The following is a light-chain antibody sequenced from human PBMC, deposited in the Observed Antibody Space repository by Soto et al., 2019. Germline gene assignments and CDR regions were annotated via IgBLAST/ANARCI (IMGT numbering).Light chain of an antibody. CDR3: NSYATTSTVV. CDR1: SNDVGFYNY. V-gene: IGLV2-14*01. J-gene: IGLJ2*01. Sequence: QSVLTQPASVSGSPGQSITISCTGTSNDVGFYNYVSWFQQHPGKAPKLIIYEVSNRPSGVSHRFSGSKSGNTASLTISGLQAEDEADYYCNSYATTSTVVFGGGTKVTVL. CDR2: EVS.